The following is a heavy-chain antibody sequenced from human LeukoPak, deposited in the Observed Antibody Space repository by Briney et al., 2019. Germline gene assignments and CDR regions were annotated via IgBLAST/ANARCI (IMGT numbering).Heavy chain of an antibody. CDR3: ARGHLGVVVPAAWDYYMDV. V-gene: IGHV1-18*01. J-gene: IGHJ6*03. CDR1: GYTFTSYG. Sequence: ASVKVSCKASGYTFTSYGISWVRQAPGQGLEWMGWISAYNGNTNYAQKLQGRVTMTTDTSTSTAYMELRSLRSDDTAVYYCARGHLGVVVPAAWDYYMDVWGKGTTVTVSS. D-gene: IGHD2-2*01. CDR2: ISAYNGNT.